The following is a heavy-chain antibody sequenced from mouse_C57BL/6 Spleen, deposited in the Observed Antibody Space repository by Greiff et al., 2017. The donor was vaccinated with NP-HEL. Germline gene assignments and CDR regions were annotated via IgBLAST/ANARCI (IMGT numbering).Heavy chain of an antibody. Sequence: QVQLQQPGAELVKPGASVKLSCKASGYTFTSYWMHWVKQRPGQGLEWIGEIDPSDSYTNYNQKFKGKATLTVDTSSSTAYMKLSSLTSEDSAVYYCARSENYYGSRDAMDYWGQGTSVTVSS. CDR1: GYTFTSYW. CDR2: IDPSDSYT. V-gene: IGHV1-50*01. CDR3: ARSENYYGSRDAMDY. J-gene: IGHJ4*01. D-gene: IGHD1-1*01.